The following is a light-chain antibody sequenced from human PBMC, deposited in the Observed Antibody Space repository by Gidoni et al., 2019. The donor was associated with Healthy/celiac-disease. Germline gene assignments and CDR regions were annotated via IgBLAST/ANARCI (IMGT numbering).Light chain of an antibody. J-gene: IGKJ1*01. CDR1: QSVSSSY. CDR3: QQYGSSPPWT. V-gene: IGKV3-20*01. Sequence: EIVLTQSPGTLSLSPGERATLTCRASQSVSSSYLGWYQQKPGQPPLLLFSGASSRVTSIPDRFCGSGSGTDFTIPISRMEHEDFAVYYCQQYGSSPPWTFGQGTKVEIK. CDR2: GAS.